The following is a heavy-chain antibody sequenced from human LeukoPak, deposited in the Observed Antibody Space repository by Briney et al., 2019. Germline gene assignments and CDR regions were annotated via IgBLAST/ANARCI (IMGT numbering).Heavy chain of an antibody. D-gene: IGHD2-2*02. V-gene: IGHV3-30*02. Sequence: GGSLRLSCAAYGFTFSSYGMHWVRQAPGKGLEWVAFIRYDGSNKYYADSVKGRFTISRDNSKNTLYMQMNSLRDEDTAVYYCAKEIVVVPAAIWVGFDYWGQGTLVTVSS. CDR2: IRYDGSNK. J-gene: IGHJ4*02. CDR3: AKEIVVVPAAIWVGFDY. CDR1: GFTFSSYG.